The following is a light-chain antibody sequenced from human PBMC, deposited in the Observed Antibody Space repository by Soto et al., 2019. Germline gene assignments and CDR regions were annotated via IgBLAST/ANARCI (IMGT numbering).Light chain of an antibody. CDR2: AAS. CDR1: QSISKF. Sequence: DIHMTQSPSSLSAFVGYIFSISCRASQSISKFLSWYQQRPGTAPKLLIYAASSLESGVPSSFSGSGSGTDFTLTISSLQPEDFATYYCQQNYNTPITFGQGTRLE. V-gene: IGKV1-39*01. CDR3: QQNYNTPIT. J-gene: IGKJ5*01.